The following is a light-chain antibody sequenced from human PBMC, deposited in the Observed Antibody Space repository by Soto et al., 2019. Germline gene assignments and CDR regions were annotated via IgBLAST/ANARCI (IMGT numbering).Light chain of an antibody. J-gene: IGLJ2*01. CDR3: QTWATGIRVV. V-gene: IGLV4-69*01. Sequence: QSVLTQSPSASASLGASVKLTCTLSSGHSNYAIAWLQQQPEKGPRYLMKLNSDGSHLKGDGIPDRFSGSSSGAERYLTTSSLRSEDEADCYCQTWATGIRVVFGGGTKLPVL. CDR1: SGHSNYA. CDR2: LNSDGSH.